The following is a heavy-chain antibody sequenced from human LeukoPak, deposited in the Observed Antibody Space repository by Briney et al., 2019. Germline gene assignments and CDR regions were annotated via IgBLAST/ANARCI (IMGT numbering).Heavy chain of an antibody. Sequence: GGSLRLSCAASGFTFSSHAVIWVRQAPGKGLEWVSPISATGGSTYYADSVKGRFTISRDNSKNTLYLQMNSLRADDTAVYYCGRYDYNRYVAYWGQGTLVAVSS. CDR3: GRYDYNRYVAY. CDR2: ISATGGST. V-gene: IGHV3-23*01. J-gene: IGHJ4*02. D-gene: IGHD5-24*01. CDR1: GFTFSSHA.